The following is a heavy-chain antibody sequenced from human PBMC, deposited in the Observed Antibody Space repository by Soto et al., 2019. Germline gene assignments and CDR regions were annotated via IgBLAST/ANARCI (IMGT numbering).Heavy chain of an antibody. CDR3: ARGCITMTVGYAFDI. CDR1: GFSLSNARMG. V-gene: IGHV2-26*01. J-gene: IGHJ3*02. CDR2: IFSNDEK. Sequence: QVTLKESGPVLVKPTEPLTLTCTVSGFSLSNARMGVSWIRQPPGKALEWLAHIFSNDEKSYSTSLKSRLTISKDTSKSQVVLTMTNMDPVDTATYYCARGCITMTVGYAFDIWGQGTMVTVSS. D-gene: IGHD3-22*01.